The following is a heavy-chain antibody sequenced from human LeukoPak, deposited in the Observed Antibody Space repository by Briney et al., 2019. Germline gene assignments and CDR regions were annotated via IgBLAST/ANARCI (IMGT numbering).Heavy chain of an antibody. CDR3: ARDLRNILTGYWWANFDY. V-gene: IGHV1-18*01. CDR2: ISAYNGNT. J-gene: IGHJ4*02. Sequence: PAASVKVSCKASGYTFTSYGISWVRQAPGQGLEWMGWISAYNGNTNYAQKLQGRVTMTTDTSTSTAYMELRSLRSDDTAVYYCARDLRNILTGYWWANFDYWGQGTLVTVSS. D-gene: IGHD3-9*01. CDR1: GYTFTSYG.